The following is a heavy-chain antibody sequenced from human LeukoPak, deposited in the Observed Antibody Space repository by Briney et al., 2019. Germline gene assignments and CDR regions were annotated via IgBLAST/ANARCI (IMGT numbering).Heavy chain of an antibody. CDR3: ARDLTGDAYFDY. V-gene: IGHV3-66*01. Sequence: GGSLRLSCAASGFTVSSNYMSWVRQAPGKGLEWVSIIYSGGSTYYADSVKGRFAISRDNSKNTLYLQMNSLRAEDTAVFYCARDLTGDAYFDYWGQGTLVTVSS. CDR2: IYSGGST. D-gene: IGHD7-27*01. J-gene: IGHJ4*02. CDR1: GFTVSSNY.